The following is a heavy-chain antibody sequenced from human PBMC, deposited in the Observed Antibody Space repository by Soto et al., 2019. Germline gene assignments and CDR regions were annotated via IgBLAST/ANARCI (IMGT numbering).Heavy chain of an antibody. V-gene: IGHV1-69*01. CDR1: GGTFSSYA. CDR2: IIPIFGTA. CDR3: AREGASGSHIGY. Sequence: QVQLVQSGAVVKKPGSSVKVSCKASGGTFSSYAISWVRQAPGQGLEWMGGIIPIFGTANYAQKFQGRVTITADESTGTAYMELSSLRSEDTAVYYCAREGASGSHIGYWGQGTLVTVSS. D-gene: IGHD3-22*01. J-gene: IGHJ4*02.